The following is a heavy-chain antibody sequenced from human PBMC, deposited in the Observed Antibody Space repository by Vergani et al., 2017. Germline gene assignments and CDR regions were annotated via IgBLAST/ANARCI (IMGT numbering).Heavy chain of an antibody. CDR2: INHSGST. CDR3: ARGDSSGWYGY. D-gene: IGHD6-19*01. J-gene: IGHJ4*02. V-gene: IGHV4-34*01. Sequence: QVQLQQWGAGLLKPSETLSLTCAVYGGSFSGYYWSWIRQPPGKGLEWIGEINHSGSTNYNPSLKSRVTISVDTSKNQFSLKLSSVTAADTAVYYCARGDSSGWYGYWGQGTLVTVSS. CDR1: GGSFSGYY.